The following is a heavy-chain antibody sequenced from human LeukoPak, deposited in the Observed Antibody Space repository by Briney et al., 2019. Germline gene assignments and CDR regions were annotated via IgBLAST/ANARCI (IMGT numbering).Heavy chain of an antibody. CDR2: ISGDGGST. V-gene: IGHV3-43*02. D-gene: IGHD5-24*01. Sequence: GGSLRLSCAASGFTFDDYAMHRVPQAPGKGLEWVSLISGDGGSTYYADSVKGRFIISRDNSKNSLYLQMNSLRTEDTALYYCAKDRGMATSHGMDVWGQGTTVTVSS. J-gene: IGHJ6*02. CDR1: GFTFDDYA. CDR3: AKDRGMATSHGMDV.